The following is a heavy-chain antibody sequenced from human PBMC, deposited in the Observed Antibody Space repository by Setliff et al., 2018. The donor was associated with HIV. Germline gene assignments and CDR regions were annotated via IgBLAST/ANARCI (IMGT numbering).Heavy chain of an antibody. Sequence: GGSLRLSCAASGFPFSSYGVHWVRQVPGRGPEWVAIITYDGSGKWYADSAKGRFTISRDNSKSTVYLQMDNLRVEDSAVYYCAREEGPIYYFYYMDVWGKGTTVTVSS. CDR2: ITYDGSGK. D-gene: IGHD3-3*02. J-gene: IGHJ6*03. CDR3: AREEGPIYYFYYMDV. CDR1: GFPFSSYG. V-gene: IGHV3-30*07.